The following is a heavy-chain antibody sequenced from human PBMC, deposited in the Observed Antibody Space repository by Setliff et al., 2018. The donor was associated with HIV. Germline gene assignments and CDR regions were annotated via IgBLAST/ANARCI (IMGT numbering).Heavy chain of an antibody. J-gene: IGHJ3*02. CDR2: IYTSGNT. CDR1: GGSTSSGSYY. Sequence: SETLSLTCTVSGGSTSSGSYYWSWIRQPAGKGLEWIGRIYTSGNTNYNPSLKSRVTISADTSKKQFSLKLNSVTAADTAVYYCARGRYSSGWYKDAFDIWGQGTMVTVSS. D-gene: IGHD6-19*01. CDR3: ARGRYSSGWYKDAFDI. V-gene: IGHV4-61*02.